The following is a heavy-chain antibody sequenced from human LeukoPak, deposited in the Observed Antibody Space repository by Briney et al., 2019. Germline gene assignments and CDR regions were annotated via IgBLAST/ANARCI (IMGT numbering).Heavy chain of an antibody. V-gene: IGHV3-11*04. Sequence: PGGSLRLSCAASGFTFTDYYMSWIRQAPGKGLQWISYISSTGSTTYYADSVKGRFTTSRDNSKNTLYLQMNSLRAEDTAVYYCATTLSLGSGWYQFGDYWGQGTLVTVSS. D-gene: IGHD6-19*01. CDR3: ATTLSLGSGWYQFGDY. J-gene: IGHJ4*02. CDR2: ISSTGSTT. CDR1: GFTFTDYY.